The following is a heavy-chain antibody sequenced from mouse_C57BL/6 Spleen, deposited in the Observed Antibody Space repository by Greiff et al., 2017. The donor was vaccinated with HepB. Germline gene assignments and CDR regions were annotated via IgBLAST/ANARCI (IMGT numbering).Heavy chain of an antibody. V-gene: IGHV1-26*01. D-gene: IGHD5-1*01. J-gene: IGHJ3*01. CDR1: GYTFTDYY. CDR2: INPNNGGT. CDR3: ARLSTSAY. Sequence: EVQLQQSGPELVKPGASVKISCKASGYTFTDYYMNWVKQSHGKSLEWIGDINPNNGGTSYNQKFKGKATLTVDKSSSTAYMELRSLTSEDSAVYYCARLSTSAYWGQGTLVTVSA.